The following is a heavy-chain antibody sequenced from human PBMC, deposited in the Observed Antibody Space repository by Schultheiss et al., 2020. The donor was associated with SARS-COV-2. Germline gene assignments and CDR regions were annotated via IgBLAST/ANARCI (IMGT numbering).Heavy chain of an antibody. CDR2: IYYSGST. D-gene: IGHD3-22*01. Sequence: SETLSLTCTVSGGSISSGGYYWSWIRQHPGKGLEWIGYIYYSGSTNYNPSLKSRVTISVDTSKNQFSLKLSSVTAADTAVYYCARAARVYDSSGYYLNWFDPWGQGTLVTVSS. V-gene: IGHV4-61*08. CDR3: ARAARVYDSSGYYLNWFDP. CDR1: GGSISSGGYY. J-gene: IGHJ5*02.